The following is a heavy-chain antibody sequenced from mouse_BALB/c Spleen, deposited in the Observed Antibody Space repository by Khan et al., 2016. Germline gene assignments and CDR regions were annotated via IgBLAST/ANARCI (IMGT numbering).Heavy chain of an antibody. V-gene: IGHV4-1*02. Sequence: EVKLLESGGGLVQPGGSMKLSCAASGFDFSRYWMSWVRQAPGKGLEWIGEINPDSSTINYTPSLKDKFIISRDNAKNTLYLQMSKVQSEDTARYYCASSCWYFDVWGAGTTVTVSS. CDR1: GFDFSRYW. CDR3: ASSCWYFDV. J-gene: IGHJ1*01. D-gene: IGHD1-1*01. CDR2: INPDSSTI.